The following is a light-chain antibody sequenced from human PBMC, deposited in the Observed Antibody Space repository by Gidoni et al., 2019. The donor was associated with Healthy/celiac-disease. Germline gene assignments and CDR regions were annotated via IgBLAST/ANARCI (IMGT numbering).Light chain of an antibody. CDR1: QRLVYSDGNTD. CDR3: MQGTHWPPYT. J-gene: IGKJ2*01. CDR2: KVS. V-gene: IGKV2D-30*01. Sequence: DVVMTQSTLPLPVPRGQPASISCRSSQRLVYSDGNTDLNWFQQRPGQSPRRLIYKVSTCDFGVPDRFSGSGSGTDFTLKISRVEAEDVVVYYCMQGTHWPPYTFGQGTKLEIK.